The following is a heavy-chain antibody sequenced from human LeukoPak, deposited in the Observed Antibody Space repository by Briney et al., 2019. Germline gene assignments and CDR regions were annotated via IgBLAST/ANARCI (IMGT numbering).Heavy chain of an antibody. CDR3: AKDPQVVTTGEIDY. CDR1: GFTFSSYA. D-gene: IGHD4-23*01. Sequence: PGGSLRLSCAASGFTFSSYAMSWVRQAPGKGLEWVSAISGSGGSTYYADSVKGRFTISRDNSKNTLYLQMNSLRAEDTAVYYCAKDPQVVTTGEIDYWGQGTLVTVSS. J-gene: IGHJ4*02. V-gene: IGHV3-23*01. CDR2: ISGSGGST.